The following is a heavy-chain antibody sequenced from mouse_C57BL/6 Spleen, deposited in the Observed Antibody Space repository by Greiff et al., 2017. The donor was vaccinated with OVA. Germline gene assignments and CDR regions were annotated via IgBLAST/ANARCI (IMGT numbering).Heavy chain of an antibody. J-gene: IGHJ2*01. V-gene: IGHV1-15*01. D-gene: IGHD1-1*02. CDR2: IDPETGGT. CDR1: GYTFTDYE. CDR3: TRGGGGNPFDY. Sequence: VKLVESGAELVRPGASVTLSCKASGYTFTDYEMHWVKQTPVHGLEWIGAIDPETGGTAYNQKFKGKAILTADKSSSTAYMELRSLTSEDSAVYYCTRGGGGNPFDYWGQGTTLTVSS.